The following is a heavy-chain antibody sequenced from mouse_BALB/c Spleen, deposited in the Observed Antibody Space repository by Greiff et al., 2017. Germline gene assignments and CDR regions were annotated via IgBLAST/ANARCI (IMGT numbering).Heavy chain of an antibody. CDR1: GFTFSSFG. D-gene: IGHD2-4*01. J-gene: IGHJ2*01. CDR3: ARGAIYYDYDGLDY. CDR2: ISSGSSTI. Sequence: EVMLVESGGGLVQPGGSRKLSCAASGFTFSSFGMHWVRQAPEKGLEWVAYISSGSSTIYYADTVKGRFTISRDNPKNTLFLQMTSLRSEDTAMYYCARGAIYYDYDGLDYWGQGTTLTVSS. V-gene: IGHV5-17*02.